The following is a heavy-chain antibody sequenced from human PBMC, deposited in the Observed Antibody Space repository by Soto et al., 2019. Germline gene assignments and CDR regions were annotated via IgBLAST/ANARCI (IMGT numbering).Heavy chain of an antibody. V-gene: IGHV3-74*01. CDR3: ARVGATTWY. Sequence: GGSLRLSCAASGFTFSSYWMHWVRQAPGKGLVWVSRVNSDGSITNYADAVKGRFTISRDNAKNTLYLQMDGLRAEDTAVYYCARVGATTWYWGQGTLVTVSS. CDR1: GFTFSSYW. D-gene: IGHD1-26*01. CDR2: VNSDGSIT. J-gene: IGHJ4*02.